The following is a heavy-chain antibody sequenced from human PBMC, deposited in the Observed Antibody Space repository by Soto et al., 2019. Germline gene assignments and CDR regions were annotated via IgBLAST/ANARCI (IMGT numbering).Heavy chain of an antibody. D-gene: IGHD2-8*01. CDR1: GGSISSFY. V-gene: IGHV4-59*12. CDR3: ARELMTGIDY. CDR2: IYYSGST. J-gene: IGHJ4*02. Sequence: SETLSLTCTVSGGSISSFYWNWIRQPPGKGLEWIGYIYYSGSTNYNPSLKSRVTISVDTSKNQFSLKLSSVTAADTAVYYCARELMTGIDYWGQGTLVTVSS.